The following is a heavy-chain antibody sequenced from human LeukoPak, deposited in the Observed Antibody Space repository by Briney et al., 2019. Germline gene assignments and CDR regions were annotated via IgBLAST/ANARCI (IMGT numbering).Heavy chain of an antibody. J-gene: IGHJ3*02. Sequence: GGSLRLSCAASGFTFDDYAMHWVRQAPGKGLEWVSGISWNSGSIGYADSVKGRFTISRDNAKNSLYLQMNSLRAEDTALYYCAKGKLVVIDAFDIWGQGTMVTVSS. CDR2: ISWNSGSI. CDR3: AKGKLVVIDAFDI. CDR1: GFTFDDYA. D-gene: IGHD2-21*01. V-gene: IGHV3-9*01.